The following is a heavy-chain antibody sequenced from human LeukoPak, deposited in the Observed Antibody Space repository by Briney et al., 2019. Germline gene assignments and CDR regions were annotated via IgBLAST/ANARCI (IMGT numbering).Heavy chain of an antibody. CDR3: AKSLTFTIFGVSLDY. Sequence: GGSLRLSCAASGFTFDDYAMRWVRQAPGKGLEWVSGISWNSGSIGYADSVKGRFTISRDNAKNSLYLQMNSLRAEDTALYYCAKSLTFTIFGVSLDYWGQGTLVTVSS. V-gene: IGHV3-9*01. CDR2: ISWNSGSI. J-gene: IGHJ4*02. CDR1: GFTFDDYA. D-gene: IGHD3-3*01.